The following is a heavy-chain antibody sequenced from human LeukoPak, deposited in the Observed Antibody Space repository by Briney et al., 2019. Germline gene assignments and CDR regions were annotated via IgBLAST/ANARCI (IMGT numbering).Heavy chain of an antibody. J-gene: IGHJ4*02. CDR3: AKDRAYCGGDCYTFFDY. D-gene: IGHD2-21*02. V-gene: IGHV3-23*01. Sequence: GGSLSLSCAASGFTFSSYAMSWVRQAPGKGLEWVSAISGSGGSTYYADSVKGRFTISRDNSKNTLYLQMNSLRAEDTAVYYCAKDRAYCGGDCYTFFDYWGQGTLVTVSS. CDR2: ISGSGGST. CDR1: GFTFSSYA.